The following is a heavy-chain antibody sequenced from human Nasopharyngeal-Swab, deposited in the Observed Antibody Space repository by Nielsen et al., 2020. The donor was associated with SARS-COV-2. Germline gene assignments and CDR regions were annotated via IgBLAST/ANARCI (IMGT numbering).Heavy chain of an antibody. CDR3: AKVGGGVGY. CDR2: LNSNGQIT. CDR1: GFTFNSYW. D-gene: IGHD3-16*01. J-gene: IGHJ4*02. V-gene: IGHV3-74*01. Sequence: GESLKISCVGSGFTFNSYWMHWVRQVPGKGPVWVSRLNSNGQITDYADSVKGRFTISRDNAKNTVFLQMNSLRDEDTALYYCAKVGGGVGYWGLGTLLAVSS.